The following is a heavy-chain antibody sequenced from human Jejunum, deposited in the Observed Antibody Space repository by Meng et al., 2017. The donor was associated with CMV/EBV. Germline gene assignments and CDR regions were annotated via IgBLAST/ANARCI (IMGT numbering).Heavy chain of an antibody. CDR1: GFTVSTNY. CDR3: ARDLYNDYALDY. D-gene: IGHD4-17*01. J-gene: IGHJ4*02. V-gene: IGHV3-66*01. CDR2: IYTYGST. Sequence: EVQLVESGGGLVQPGGSLRLSCAASGFTVSTNYMSWVRQAPGKGLEWVSVIYTYGSTYYADSVKGRFTISRDNSRNMLSLQMNSLRAEDTAVYFCARDLYNDYALDYWGQGTLVTVSS.